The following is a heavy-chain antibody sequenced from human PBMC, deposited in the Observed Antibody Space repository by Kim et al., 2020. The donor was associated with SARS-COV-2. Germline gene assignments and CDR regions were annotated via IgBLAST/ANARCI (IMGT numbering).Heavy chain of an antibody. V-gene: IGHV4-39*07. D-gene: IGHD3-10*01. CDR3: ARVRYYGSGSYYIPDYYYGMDV. CDR1: GGSISSSSYY. J-gene: IGHJ6*02. CDR2: IYYSGST. Sequence: SETLSLTCTVSGGSISSSSYYWGWIRQPPGKGLEWIGSIYYSGSTYYNPSLKSRVTISVDTSKNQFSLKLSSVTAADTAVYYCARVRYYGSGSYYIPDYYYGMDVWGQGTTVTVSS.